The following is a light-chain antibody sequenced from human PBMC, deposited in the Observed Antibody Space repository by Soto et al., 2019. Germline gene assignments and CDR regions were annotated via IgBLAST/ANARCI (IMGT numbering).Light chain of an antibody. CDR2: GAS. CDR1: QSVSNNY. J-gene: IGKJ1*01. Sequence: EIVLTQSPGTLSLSPWERATLSCRAIQSVSNNYLAWYQQKPGQAPRLLIYGASNRATGIPDRFSGSGSGTDFTLTISRLEPEDFAVYYCQQYRDSRTFGQGTKVDI. V-gene: IGKV3-20*01. CDR3: QQYRDSRT.